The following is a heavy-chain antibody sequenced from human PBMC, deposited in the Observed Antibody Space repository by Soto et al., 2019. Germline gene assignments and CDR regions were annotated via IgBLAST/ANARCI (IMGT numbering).Heavy chain of an antibody. CDR3: ASVAKALFDP. Sequence: GGSLRLSWAASVFTFGYYYVICIRQAPGKGLEWVSYISSSGSTIYYADSVKGRFTISRDNAKNSLYLQMNSLRAEDTAVYYCASVAKALFDPWGQGTLVTVSS. CDR1: VFTFGYYY. CDR2: ISSSGSTI. J-gene: IGHJ5*02. V-gene: IGHV3-11*01.